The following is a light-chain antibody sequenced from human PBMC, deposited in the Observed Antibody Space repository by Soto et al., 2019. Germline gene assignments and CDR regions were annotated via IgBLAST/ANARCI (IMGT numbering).Light chain of an antibody. CDR1: SSNIGAGFD. V-gene: IGLV1-40*01. CDR3: QSSDSSMSRI. Sequence: QSVLTQPPSVSGAPGQRVTISCTGSSSNIGAGFDVHWYQQLPGTAPRLVIYGNTNRPSGVPDRFSGSKSGTSASLAITGLQAEDEADYYCQSSDSSMSRIFGTGTKVT. J-gene: IGLJ1*01. CDR2: GNT.